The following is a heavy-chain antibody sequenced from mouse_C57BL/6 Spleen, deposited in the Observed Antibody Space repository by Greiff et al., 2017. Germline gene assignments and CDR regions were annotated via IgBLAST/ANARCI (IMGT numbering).Heavy chain of an antibody. Sequence: EVMLVESGGGLVKPGGSLKLSCAASGFTFSSYTMSWVRQTPEKRLEWVATISGGGGNTYYPDSVKGRFTISRDNAKNTLYLQMSSLRSEDTALYYCARAYYYGSSPKGYAMDYWGQGTSVTVSS. CDR2: ISGGGGNT. V-gene: IGHV5-9*01. D-gene: IGHD1-1*01. J-gene: IGHJ4*01. CDR1: GFTFSSYT. CDR3: ARAYYYGSSPKGYAMDY.